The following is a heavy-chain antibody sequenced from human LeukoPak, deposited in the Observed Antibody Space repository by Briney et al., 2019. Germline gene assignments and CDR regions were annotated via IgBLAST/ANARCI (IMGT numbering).Heavy chain of an antibody. J-gene: IGHJ4*02. D-gene: IGHD1-26*01. CDR2: IIDSGNSI. V-gene: IGHV3-23*01. CDR1: GFTFSSCA. Sequence: GGSLGLSCAASGFTFSSCAMSWVRQAPGKGLEWVSTIIDSGNSIYYAGSAEGRFTISRDNSKNTLYLQMNSLRAGDTAVYYCAKDPIFSGSYGVFDYWGLGTLVTVSS. CDR3: AKDPIFSGSYGVFDY.